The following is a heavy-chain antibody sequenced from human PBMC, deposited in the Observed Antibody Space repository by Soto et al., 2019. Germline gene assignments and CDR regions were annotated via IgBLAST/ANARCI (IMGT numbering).Heavy chain of an antibody. CDR1: GYTFTGYY. CDR2: INPNSGGT. CDR3: ARGGLRYFDWSPMDV. V-gene: IGHV1-2*04. Sequence: ASVKVSCKASGYTFTGYYMHWVRQAPVQGLEWMGWINPNSGGTNYAQKFQGWVTMTRDTSISTAYMELSRLRSDDTAVYYCARGGLRYFDWSPMDVWGQGTTVTVSS. D-gene: IGHD3-9*01. J-gene: IGHJ6*02.